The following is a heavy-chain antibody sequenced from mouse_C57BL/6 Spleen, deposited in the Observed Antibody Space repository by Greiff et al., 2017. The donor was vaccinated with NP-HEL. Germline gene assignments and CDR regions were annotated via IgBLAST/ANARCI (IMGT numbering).Heavy chain of an antibody. D-gene: IGHD2-5*01. J-gene: IGHJ4*01. Sequence: EVQLQQSGPVLVKPGASVKMSCKASGYTFTDYYMNWVKQSHGKSLEWIGVINPYNGGTSYNQKFKGKATLTVDKSSSTAYMELNSLTSEDSAVYYCARMGAYSNYDAMDYWGQGTSVTVSS. CDR2: INPYNGGT. CDR1: GYTFTDYY. CDR3: ARMGAYSNYDAMDY. V-gene: IGHV1-19*01.